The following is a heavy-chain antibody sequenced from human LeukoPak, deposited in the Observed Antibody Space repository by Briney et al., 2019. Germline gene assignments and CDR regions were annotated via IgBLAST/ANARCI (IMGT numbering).Heavy chain of an antibody. D-gene: IGHD2-15*01. V-gene: IGHV1-2*02. Sequence: ASVTVSCKASGYTFTFYYMHWVRQAPGQGLERMGWINPNSGGTNYAQKFQGRVTMTRDTSISTAYMELSRLRSDDTAVYYCASNRGYCSGGSCYDWFDPWGQGTLVTVSS. CDR2: INPNSGGT. CDR1: GYTFTFYY. J-gene: IGHJ5*02. CDR3: ASNRGYCSGGSCYDWFDP.